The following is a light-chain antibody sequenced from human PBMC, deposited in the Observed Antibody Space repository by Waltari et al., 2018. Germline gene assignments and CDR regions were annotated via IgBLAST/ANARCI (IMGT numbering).Light chain of an antibody. Sequence: QSALTQHASVSGSPGQSITISCTGHSSDVGGYNYVSRYQQHPGTAPKLMIYDVSNRPSGVSNRFSGSNSGNTASLTISGLQAEDEADYYCSSYTSSSTLEVVFGGGTKLTVL. CDR3: SSYTSSSTLEVV. CDR1: SSDVGGYNY. CDR2: DVS. J-gene: IGLJ2*01. V-gene: IGLV2-14*03.